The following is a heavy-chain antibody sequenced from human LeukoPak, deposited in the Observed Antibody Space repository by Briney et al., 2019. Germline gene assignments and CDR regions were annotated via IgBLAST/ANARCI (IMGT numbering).Heavy chain of an antibody. CDR1: GYSISSGYY. D-gene: IGHD1-26*01. J-gene: IGHJ4*02. V-gene: IGHV4-38-2*02. Sequence: KPSETLSLTCTVSGYSISSGYYWGWIRQPPGKGLEWIGSIYHSGSTYYNPSLKSRVTISVDTSKNQFSLKLSSVTAADTAVYYCARRGLNGGSYYEVWGQGTLVTVSS. CDR3: ARRGLNGGSYYEV. CDR2: IYHSGST.